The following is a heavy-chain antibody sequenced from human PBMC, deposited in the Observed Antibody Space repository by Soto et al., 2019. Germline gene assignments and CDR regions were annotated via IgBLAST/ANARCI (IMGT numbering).Heavy chain of an antibody. V-gene: IGHV4-39*01. CDR3: ARLYVPATAPRKKADDY. D-gene: IGHD2-2*01. J-gene: IGHJ4*02. Sequence: QLQLQESGPGLVKPSETLSLTCTVSGGSISSSSYYWGWIRQPPGKGLEWIGSIYYSGSTYYNPSLKSRVTISVDTSKNQFSLKLSSVTAADTAVYYCARLYVPATAPRKKADDYWGQGTLVTVSS. CDR2: IYYSGST. CDR1: GGSISSSSYY.